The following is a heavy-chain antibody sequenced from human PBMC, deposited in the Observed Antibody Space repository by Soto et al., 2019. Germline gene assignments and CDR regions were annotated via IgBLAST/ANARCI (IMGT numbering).Heavy chain of an antibody. CDR3: AHSTDTSMALDY. CDR2: IYWDDDK. Sequence: QITLKESGPTLVRPTQTLTLTCTFSGFSLTTTGVGVDWIRQPPGKALEWLALIYWDDDKRYSPSLKSRLTITKDTSKNQVVLTMTNMDPVDSATYYCAHSTDTSMALDYWGQGTLVTVSS. J-gene: IGHJ4*02. D-gene: IGHD5-18*01. CDR1: GFSLTTTGVG. V-gene: IGHV2-5*02.